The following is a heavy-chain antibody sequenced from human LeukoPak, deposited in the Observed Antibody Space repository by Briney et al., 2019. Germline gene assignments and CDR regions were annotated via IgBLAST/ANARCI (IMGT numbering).Heavy chain of an antibody. V-gene: IGHV3-53*01. D-gene: IGHD6-19*01. CDR2: IYGGGST. J-gene: IGHJ4*02. CDR3: ASWPGGWYGEDS. Sequence: GGSLRLSCEASGFTVSSNYMSWVRQAPGKGLEWVSVIYGGGSTYYADSVKGRFTISRDTSKNTLYLQMNSLRAEDTAVYYCASWPGGWYGEDSWGQGTMVTVSS. CDR1: GFTVSSNY.